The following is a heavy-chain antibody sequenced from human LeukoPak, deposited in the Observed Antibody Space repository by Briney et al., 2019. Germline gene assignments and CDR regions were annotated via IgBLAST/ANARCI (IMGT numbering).Heavy chain of an antibody. CDR3: ARPLYGSGSYYFDY. V-gene: IGHV3-74*01. CDR1: GFTFDDYA. D-gene: IGHD3-3*01. CDR2: INSDGSST. Sequence: PGRSLRLSCAASGFTFDDYAMHWVRQAPGKGLVWVSRINSDGSSTSYADSVKGRFTISRDNARNTLYLQMSSLRAEDTSVYYCARPLYGSGSYYFDYWGQGTLVTVSS. J-gene: IGHJ4*02.